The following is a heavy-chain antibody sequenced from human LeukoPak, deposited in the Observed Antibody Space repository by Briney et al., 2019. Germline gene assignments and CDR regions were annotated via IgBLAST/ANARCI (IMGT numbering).Heavy chain of an antibody. CDR3: ARVDRGYCSGGSCRLDY. CDR1: GNTFTSYY. J-gene: IGHJ4*02. D-gene: IGHD2-15*01. CDR2: INPSGGST. Sequence: GASVKVSCKASGNTFTSYYMHWVRQAPGQGLEWMGIINPSGGSTSYAQKFQGRVTMTRDTSTSTVYMELSSLRSEDTAVYYCARVDRGYCSGGSCRLDYWGQGTLVTVSS. V-gene: IGHV1-46*01.